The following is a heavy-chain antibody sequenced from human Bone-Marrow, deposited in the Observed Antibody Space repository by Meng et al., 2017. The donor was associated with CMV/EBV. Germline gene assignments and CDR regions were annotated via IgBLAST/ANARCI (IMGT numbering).Heavy chain of an antibody. CDR2: ISSSSSYI. V-gene: IGHV3-21*01. J-gene: IGHJ4*02. Sequence: GGSLRLSCAASGFTFGSHAMNWVRQAPGKGLEWVSSISSSSSYIYYADSVKGRFTISRDNAKNSLYLQMNSLRAEDTAVYYCAVVYDSSGYQGSGSSDYWGQGTLVTVSS. D-gene: IGHD3-22*01. CDR3: AVVYDSSGYQGSGSSDY. CDR1: GFTFGSHA.